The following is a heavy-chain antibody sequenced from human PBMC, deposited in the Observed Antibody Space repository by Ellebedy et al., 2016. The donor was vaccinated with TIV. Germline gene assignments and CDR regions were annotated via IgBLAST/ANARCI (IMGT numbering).Heavy chain of an antibody. CDR2: ITSSGDRT. CDR1: GFTFSSYA. D-gene: IGHD2-2*01. CDR3: AIHRGHISPAFPDAFDI. V-gene: IGHV3-23*01. J-gene: IGHJ3*02. Sequence: GESLKISXAASGFTFSSYAMTWVRQAPGKGLEWVSSITSSGDRTNYADSMKGRFSISRDNSENTLYLQMSTLRAEDTAVYHCAIHRGHISPAFPDAFDIWGPGTMVTVSS.